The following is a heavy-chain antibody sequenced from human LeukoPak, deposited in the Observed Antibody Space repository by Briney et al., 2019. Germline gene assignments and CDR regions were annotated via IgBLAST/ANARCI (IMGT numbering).Heavy chain of an antibody. J-gene: IGHJ6*02. CDR3: ARDPVSSGWPYYYYYYGMDV. V-gene: IGHV3-30-3*01. CDR2: IPYDGSNK. Sequence: GGSLRLSCAASGFTFSSYAMHWVRQAPGKGLEWVAVIPYDGSNKYYADSVKGRFTISRDNSKNTLYLQMNSLRAEDTAVYYCARDPVSSGWPYYYYYYGMDVWGQGTTVTVSS. D-gene: IGHD6-19*01. CDR1: GFTFSSYA.